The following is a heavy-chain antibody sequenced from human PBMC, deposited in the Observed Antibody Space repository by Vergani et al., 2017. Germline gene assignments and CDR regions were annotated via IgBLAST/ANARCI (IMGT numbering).Heavy chain of an antibody. CDR3: ARIDSSGWYGDS. D-gene: IGHD6-19*01. CDR2: IYTSGST. Sequence: QVQLQESGPGLVKPSQTLSLTCTVSGGSISSGSYYWSWIRQPAGKGLEWIGRIYTSGSTNYNPSLKSRVTISVDTSKNQFSLKLSSVTAADTAVYYCARIDSSGWYGDSWGQGTLVTVSS. J-gene: IGHJ4*02. V-gene: IGHV4-61*02. CDR1: GGSISSGSYY.